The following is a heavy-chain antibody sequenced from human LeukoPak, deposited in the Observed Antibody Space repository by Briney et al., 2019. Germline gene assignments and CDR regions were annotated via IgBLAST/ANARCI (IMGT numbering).Heavy chain of an antibody. V-gene: IGHV4-34*01. J-gene: IGHJ5*02. CDR1: GGSFSGNY. CDR3: ARRGSSGYYP. D-gene: IGHD3-22*01. Sequence: SETLSLTCAVYGGSFSGNYWSWIRQPPGKGLEWIGEINHSGSTNYNPSLKSRVTISVDTSKNQFSLKLSSVTAADTAVYYCARRGSSGYYPWGQGTLVTVSS. CDR2: INHSGST.